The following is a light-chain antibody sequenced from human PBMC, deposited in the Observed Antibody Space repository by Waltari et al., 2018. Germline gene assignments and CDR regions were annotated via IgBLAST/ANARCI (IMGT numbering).Light chain of an antibody. J-gene: IGKJ1*01. V-gene: IGKV3-20*01. Sequence: ELMLTQSPGTLSLSPGARATLSCRARQSISRYLAWYQHKPGQAPRLLIYDASSRATGIPDRFSGSGSGTDFSLTISRLEPEDFAVYYCQKYGSLPATFGQGTKVEIK. CDR3: QKYGSLPAT. CDR2: DAS. CDR1: QSISRY.